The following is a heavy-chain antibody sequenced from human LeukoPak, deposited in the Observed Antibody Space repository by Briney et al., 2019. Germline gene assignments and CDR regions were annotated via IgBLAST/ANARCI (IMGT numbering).Heavy chain of an antibody. V-gene: IGHV4-61*02. CDR1: GGSISSGSYY. D-gene: IGHD3-22*01. J-gene: IGHJ4*02. Sequence: SETLSLTCTVSGGSISSGSYYWSWIRQPAGKGLEWIGRIYTSGSTNYNPSLKSRVTISVDTSKNQFSLKLSSVTAADTAVYYCARIPIITTSPTQNYFDYWGQGTLVTVSS. CDR2: IYTSGST. CDR3: ARIPIITTSPTQNYFDY.